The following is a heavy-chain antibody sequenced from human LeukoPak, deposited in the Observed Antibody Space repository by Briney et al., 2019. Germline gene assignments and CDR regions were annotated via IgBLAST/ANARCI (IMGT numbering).Heavy chain of an antibody. CDR2: IYYSGST. D-gene: IGHD6-6*01. J-gene: IGHJ4*02. V-gene: IGHV4-39*01. Sequence: SETLSLTCTVSGGSISSSSYYWGWIRQPPGKGLEWIGSIYYSGSTYYNPSLKSRVTISVDTSKNQFSLKLSSVTAADTAVYYCARHEGVLVAARPFDYWGQGTLVTVSS. CDR1: GGSISSSSYY. CDR3: ARHEGVLVAARPFDY.